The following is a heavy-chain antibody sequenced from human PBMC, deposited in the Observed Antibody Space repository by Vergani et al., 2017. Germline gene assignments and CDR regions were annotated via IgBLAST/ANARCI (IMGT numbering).Heavy chain of an antibody. J-gene: IGHJ6*02. CDR3: AGTSGSYYYYYGMDV. D-gene: IGHD1-26*01. CDR2: IYYSGST. Sequence: QVQLQESGPGLVKPSETLSLTCTVSGGSISSYYWSWIRQPPGKGLEWIGYIYYSGSTYYHPSLKSRVTISVDTSKNQFSLKLSSVTAADTAVYYCAGTSGSYYYYYGMDVWGQXP. CDR1: GGSISSYY. V-gene: IGHV4-59*06.